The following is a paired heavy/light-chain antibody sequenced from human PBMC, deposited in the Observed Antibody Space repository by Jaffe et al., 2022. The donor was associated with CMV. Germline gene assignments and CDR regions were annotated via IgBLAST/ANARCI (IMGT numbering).Heavy chain of an antibody. D-gene: IGHD1-1*01. J-gene: IGHJ6*02. CDR2: ISAKSRHI. CDR1: DFSFNIFSSYS. CDR3: ARSYSNNWDSPTNMDL. Sequence: EMQLVESGGGLVKPGGSLRLSCVGSDFSFNIFSSYSMNWVRQVPGKGLEWVSSISAKSRHIYYADSVKGRFTVSRDNANNSLYLQMSGLRAEDTAVYYCARSYSNNWDSPTNMDLWGQGTTVTVSS. V-gene: IGHV3-21*03.
Light chain of an antibody. Sequence: DIQMTQSPSSLSASVGDRVTITCRASQDISTFLAWFQQKPGKAPKSLIFGASNLQTGVPSKFSGSGSGTDFTLTIDSLQPEDFATYYCQQYNSYPLTFGGGTRVEVK. V-gene: IGKV1-16*02. CDR3: QQYNSYPLT. CDR2: GAS. CDR1: QDISTF. J-gene: IGKJ4*01.